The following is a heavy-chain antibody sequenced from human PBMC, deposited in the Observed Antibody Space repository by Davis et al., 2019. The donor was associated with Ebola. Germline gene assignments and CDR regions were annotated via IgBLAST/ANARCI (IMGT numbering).Heavy chain of an antibody. CDR2: INHSGST. D-gene: IGHD5-18*01. V-gene: IGHV4-34*01. CDR3: GRGGYDDGSLEH. Sequence: GSLRLSCAVYGGSFSGYYWSWIRQPPGKGLEWIGEINHSGSTNYNPSLKRRVTISVDTSKNQFSLKLSSVTAADTAVYYCGRGGYDDGSLEHWGQGTLVTVSS. CDR1: GGSFSGYY. J-gene: IGHJ4*02.